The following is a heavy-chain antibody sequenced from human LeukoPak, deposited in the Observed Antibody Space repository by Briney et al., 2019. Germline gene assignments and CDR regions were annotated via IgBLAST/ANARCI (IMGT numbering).Heavy chain of an antibody. D-gene: IGHD3-22*01. J-gene: IGHJ4*02. CDR3: ARSGTGLLRYYFDY. CDR2: INHSGRT. Sequence: SETLSLTCAVYGESFTDYYWSWIRQPPKKGLEWLGEINHSGRTIYNPSLKSRVTISIDSSKNQFSLKLSSVTAADTAVYYCARSGTGLLRYYFDYWGQGTLITVSS. CDR1: GESFTDYY. V-gene: IGHV4-34*01.